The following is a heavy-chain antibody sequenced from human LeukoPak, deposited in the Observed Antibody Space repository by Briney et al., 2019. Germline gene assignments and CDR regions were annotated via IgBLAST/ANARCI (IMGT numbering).Heavy chain of an antibody. V-gene: IGHV3-30*03. CDR1: GFIFSDYA. Sequence: GGSLRLSCAASGFIFSDYAMHWVRQAPGKGLEWVAVISKDAVHEFYGDSVQGRFSISRDNSKTTVFLQMDRLTPDDTGLYYCARSDWNDVGSSYWGQGTPVTISS. CDR3: ARSDWNDVGSSY. D-gene: IGHD1-1*01. CDR2: ISKDAVHE. J-gene: IGHJ4*02.